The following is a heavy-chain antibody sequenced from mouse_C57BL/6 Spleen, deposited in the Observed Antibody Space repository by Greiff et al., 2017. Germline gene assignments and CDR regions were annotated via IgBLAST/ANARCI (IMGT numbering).Heavy chain of an antibody. J-gene: IGHJ4*01. CDR1: GYAFSSSW. Sequence: VQLQESGPELVQPGASVKISCKASGYAFSSSWMNWVKQRPGKGLEWIGRIYPGDGDTNYNGKFTGKATLTANKSSSTAYMQLSSLTSEDSAVYFCERDGGNYVGAMDDWGQGTSVTVSS. V-gene: IGHV1-82*01. D-gene: IGHD2-1*01. CDR2: IYPGDGDT. CDR3: ERDGGNYVGAMDD.